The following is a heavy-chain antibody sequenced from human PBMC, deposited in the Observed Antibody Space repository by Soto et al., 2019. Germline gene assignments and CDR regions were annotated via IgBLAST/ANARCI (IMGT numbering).Heavy chain of an antibody. CDR2: ISWNSGSI. D-gene: IGHD6-25*01. CDR1: GFTFDDYA. CDR3: AKDKALGSSSGYGIDD. V-gene: IGHV3-9*01. J-gene: IGHJ4*02. Sequence: DVQLVESGGGLVQPGRSLRLSCAASGFTFDDYAMHWVRQAPGNGLEWVSGISWNSGSIGYADSVKGRFTISRDNAKNSLYLQMNSLTAEDTALYYCAKDKALGSSSGYGIDDWGQGTLVTVSS.